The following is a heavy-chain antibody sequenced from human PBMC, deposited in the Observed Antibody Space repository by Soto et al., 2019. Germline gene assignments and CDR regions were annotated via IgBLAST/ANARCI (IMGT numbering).Heavy chain of an antibody. CDR1: GGSFSGYY. V-gene: IGHV4-34*01. CDR3: ASLRVTGDHYYYGMDV. D-gene: IGHD3-9*01. Sequence: SETLSLTCAVYGGSFSGYYWSWIRQPPGKGLEWIGEINHSGSTNYNPSPKSRVTISVDTSKNQFSLKLSSVTAADTAVYYCASLRVTGDHYYYGMDVWGQGTTVTVSS. J-gene: IGHJ6*02. CDR2: INHSGST.